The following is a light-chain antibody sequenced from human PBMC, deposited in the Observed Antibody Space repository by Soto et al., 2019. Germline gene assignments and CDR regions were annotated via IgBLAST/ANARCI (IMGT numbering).Light chain of an antibody. CDR2: DVS. J-gene: IGKJ2*01. CDR1: QSPGNW. CDR3: QQYIPTSPWV. Sequence: DIQMTQSPSTLSASVGDKVTITCRTSQSPGNWLAWYQHRPGKAPRLLIYDVSTLENGVPSRFSGSGSWTEFTLTISALQTSDFATYYCQQYIPTSPWVFGQGTMVEFK. V-gene: IGKV1-5*01.